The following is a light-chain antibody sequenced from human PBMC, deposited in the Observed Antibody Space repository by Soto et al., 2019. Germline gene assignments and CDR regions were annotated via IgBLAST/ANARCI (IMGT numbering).Light chain of an antibody. Sequence: DIQMTPSPYSLSASVVVIVTITCRASQGIGTYLAWYQHKTGKVPKLLIYAASNLQSGVTSRLSGSGSGTDFTLPISRLHPANVTTYYCLKYNDAPLTVGGETKVDIK. V-gene: IGKV1-27*01. CDR2: AAS. CDR1: QGIGTY. J-gene: IGKJ4*02. CDR3: LKYNDAPLT.